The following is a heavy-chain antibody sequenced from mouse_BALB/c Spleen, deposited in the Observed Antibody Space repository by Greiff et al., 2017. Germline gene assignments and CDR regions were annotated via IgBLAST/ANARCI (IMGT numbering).Heavy chain of an antibody. V-gene: IGHV5-17*02. CDR3: ARGGIYYGNYEAWFAY. D-gene: IGHD2-1*01. CDR2: ISSGSSTI. J-gene: IGHJ3*01. Sequence: EVKLVESGGGLVQPGGSRKLSCAASGFTFSSFGMHWVRQAPEKGLEWVAYISSGSSTIYYADTVKGRFTISRDNPKNTLFLQMTSLRSEDTAMYYCARGGIYYGNYEAWFAYWGQGTLVTVSA. CDR1: GFTFSSFG.